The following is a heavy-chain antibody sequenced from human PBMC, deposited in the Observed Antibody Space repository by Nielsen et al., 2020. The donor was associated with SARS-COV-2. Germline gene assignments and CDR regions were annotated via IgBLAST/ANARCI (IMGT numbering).Heavy chain of an antibody. D-gene: IGHD3-10*01. Sequence: GESLKISCAASGFTFSSYAMHWVRQAPGKGLEWVAVISYDGSNKYYADSVKGRFTISRGNSKNTLYLQMNSLRAEDTAVYYCARDNGAAFDIWGQGTMVTVSS. CDR3: ARDNGAAFDI. J-gene: IGHJ3*02. CDR2: ISYDGSNK. V-gene: IGHV3-30*04. CDR1: GFTFSSYA.